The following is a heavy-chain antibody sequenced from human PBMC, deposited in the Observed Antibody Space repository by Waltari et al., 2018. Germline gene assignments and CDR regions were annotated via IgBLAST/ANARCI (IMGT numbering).Heavy chain of an antibody. D-gene: IGHD3-22*01. J-gene: IGHJ5*02. CDR3: ARVIGSGYSIGWFDP. CDR1: GYTFTSTA. CDR2: INTNTGNP. V-gene: IGHV7-4-1*02. Sequence: QVQLVQSGSELKKPGASVKVSCKDSGYTFTSTALNWERQAPGQGLEWMGWINTNTGNPTYAQGFTGRFVFSLDTSVSTAYLQISSLKAEDTAVYYCARVIGSGYSIGWFDPWGQGTLVTVSS.